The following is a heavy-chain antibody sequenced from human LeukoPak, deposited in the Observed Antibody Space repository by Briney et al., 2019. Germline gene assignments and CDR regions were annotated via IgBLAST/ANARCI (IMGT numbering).Heavy chain of an antibody. D-gene: IGHD6-19*01. CDR3: ARVSQWLVPY. CDR2: ISSTSSYI. V-gene: IGHV3-11*05. J-gene: IGHJ4*02. Sequence: PGGSLRLSCAASGFTFSNYYMSWTRHAPGKGLEWVSYISSTSSYINYADSVKGRFTISRDNAKNSLFLQMNSLRAEDTAVYYCARVSQWLVPYWGQGTLVTVSS. CDR1: GFTFSNYY.